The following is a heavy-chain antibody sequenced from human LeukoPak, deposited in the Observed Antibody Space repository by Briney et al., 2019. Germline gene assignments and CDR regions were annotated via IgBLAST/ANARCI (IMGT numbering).Heavy chain of an antibody. V-gene: IGHV1-18*04. D-gene: IGHD2-21*02. J-gene: IGHJ4*02. CDR1: GYTFTSYG. CDR2: ISAYNGNK. Sequence: ASVKVSCKASGYTFTSYGISWVRQAPGQGLEWMGWISAYNGNKNYAQKLQGRVTMTTDTSTSTAYMELRSLRSDDTAVYYCARDNVVVTATTNFDYWGQGTLVTVSS. CDR3: ARDNVVVTATTNFDY.